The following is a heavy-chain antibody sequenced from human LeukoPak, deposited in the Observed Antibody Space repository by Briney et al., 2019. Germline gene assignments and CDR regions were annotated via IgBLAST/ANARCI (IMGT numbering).Heavy chain of an antibody. J-gene: IGHJ4*02. Sequence: GGSLRLACAASGFTFSSYAMSWVRQAPGKGLEWVSAISGSGGSTYYADSVKGRFTISRDNSKNTLYLQMNSLRAEDTAVYYCAKDGTFSGYYGDYWGQGTLVTVSS. V-gene: IGHV3-23*01. D-gene: IGHD3-22*01. CDR2: ISGSGGST. CDR3: AKDGTFSGYYGDY. CDR1: GFTFSSYA.